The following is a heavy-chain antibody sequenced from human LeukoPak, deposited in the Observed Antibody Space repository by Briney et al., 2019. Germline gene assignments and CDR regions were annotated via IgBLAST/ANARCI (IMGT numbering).Heavy chain of an antibody. CDR2: IYTSGST. J-gene: IGHJ3*02. Sequence: PSETLSLTCTVSGGSISSYYWSWIRQPDGKGLEWIGRIYTSGSTNYNPSLKSRVTMSVDTSKNQFSLKLSSVTAADTAVYYCARDHEYYYDSSGYLGRAFDIRGQGTMVTVSS. CDR1: GGSISSYY. V-gene: IGHV4-4*07. CDR3: ARDHEYYYDSSGYLGRAFDI. D-gene: IGHD3-22*01.